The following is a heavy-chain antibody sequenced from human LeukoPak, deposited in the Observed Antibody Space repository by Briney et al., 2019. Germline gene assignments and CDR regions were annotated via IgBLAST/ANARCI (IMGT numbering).Heavy chain of an antibody. CDR1: GFTFSSYG. Sequence: GGSPRLSSAASGFTFSSYGMHWVRQAPGKGLEWVAVIWYDGNNKYYADSVKGRFTISRDNSKNTLYLQMNSLRAEDTAVYYCARSTSSEYDIYRFYYWGQGTLVTVSS. D-gene: IGHD3-9*01. V-gene: IGHV3-33*01. J-gene: IGHJ4*02. CDR3: ARSTSSEYDIYRFYY. CDR2: IWYDGNNK.